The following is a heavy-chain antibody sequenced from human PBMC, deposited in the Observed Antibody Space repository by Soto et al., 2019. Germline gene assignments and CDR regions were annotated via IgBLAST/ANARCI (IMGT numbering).Heavy chain of an antibody. CDR2: ISYDGSNK. J-gene: IGHJ6*02. V-gene: IGHV3-30-3*01. Sequence: GGSLRFSCAASGFTFSSYAMHWVRQAPGKGLEWVAVISYDGSNKYYADSVKGRFTISRDNSKNTLYLQMNSLRAEDTAVYYCARAYYGSPTRAIRPYYYGMDVWGQGTTVTVSS. CDR3: ARAYYGSPTRAIRPYYYGMDV. D-gene: IGHD3-10*01. CDR1: GFTFSSYA.